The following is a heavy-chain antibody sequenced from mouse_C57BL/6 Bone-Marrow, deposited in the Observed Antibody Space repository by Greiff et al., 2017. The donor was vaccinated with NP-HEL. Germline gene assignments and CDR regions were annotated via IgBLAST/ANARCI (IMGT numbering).Heavy chain of an antibody. CDR2: INPNNGGT. J-gene: IGHJ3*01. V-gene: IGHV1-22*01. CDR1: GYTFTDYN. CDR3: ARGRYYWD. D-gene: IGHD1-1*01. Sequence: VHVKQSGPELVKPGASVKMSCKASGYTFTDYNMHWVKQSHGKSLEWIGYINPNNGGTSYNQKFKGKATLTVNKSSSTAYMELRSLTSEDSAVYYCARGRYYWDWGQGTLVTVSA.